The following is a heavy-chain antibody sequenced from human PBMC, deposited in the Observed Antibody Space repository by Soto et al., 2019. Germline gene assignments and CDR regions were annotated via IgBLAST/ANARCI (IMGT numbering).Heavy chain of an antibody. J-gene: IGHJ4*02. CDR1: GGSISSSSYY. CDR2: IYYSGST. D-gene: IGHD3-9*01. V-gene: IGHV4-39*01. CDR3: ARQALTGYFGPYYFDY. Sequence: SETLSLTCTVSGGSISSSSYYWGWIRQPPGKGLEWIGSIYYSGSTYYNPSLKSRVTISVDTSKNQFSLKLSSVTAADTAVYYCARQALTGYFGPYYFDYWGQGTLVTVSS.